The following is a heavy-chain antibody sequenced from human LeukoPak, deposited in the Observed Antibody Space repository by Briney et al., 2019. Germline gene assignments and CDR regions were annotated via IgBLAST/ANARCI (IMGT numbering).Heavy chain of an antibody. V-gene: IGHV4-59*12. CDR1: GDSISSYY. CDR2: IFYSGSP. J-gene: IGHJ4*02. Sequence: SETLSLTCSVSGDSISSYYWSWIRHPPGEGLEWIGDIFYSGSPNYNPSLKSRVTTSFDTSKNQFSLKLSFVTAADTAVYYCARVGDRVAAGTYDYWGQGTLVTVSS. CDR3: ARVGDRVAAGTYDY. D-gene: IGHD6-13*01.